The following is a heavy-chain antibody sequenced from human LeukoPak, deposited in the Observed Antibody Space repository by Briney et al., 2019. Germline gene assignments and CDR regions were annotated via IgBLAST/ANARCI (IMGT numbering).Heavy chain of an antibody. V-gene: IGHV3-21*01. CDR3: AREGTAMVSSDY. Sequence: GGSLRLSCAASGFTFSSYSMNWVRQAPGKGLEWVSSISSSSSYIYYADSVKGRFTTSRDNAKNSLYLQMNSLRAEDTAVYYCAREGTAMVSSDYWGQGTLVTVSS. J-gene: IGHJ4*02. D-gene: IGHD5-18*01. CDR2: ISSSSSYI. CDR1: GFTFSSYS.